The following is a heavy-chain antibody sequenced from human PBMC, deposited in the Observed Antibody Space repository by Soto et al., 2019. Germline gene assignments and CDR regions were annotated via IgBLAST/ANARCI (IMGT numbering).Heavy chain of an antibody. CDR2: ISPSGNTV. CDR1: GSTFSDYY. J-gene: IGHJ4*02. Sequence: GGSLRLSCAASGSTFSDYYMNWIRQIPGKGLEWVSYISPSGNTVNYSDSVKGRFTMSRDNAKNSLYLQLNSLRTEDTAIYYCAGGPSSSGWYEVYYFDFWGPGALVTVSS. V-gene: IGHV3-11*01. D-gene: IGHD6-13*01. CDR3: AGGPSSSGWYEVYYFDF.